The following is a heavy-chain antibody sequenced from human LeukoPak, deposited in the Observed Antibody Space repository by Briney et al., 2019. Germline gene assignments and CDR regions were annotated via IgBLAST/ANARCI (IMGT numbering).Heavy chain of an antibody. CDR3: ATVFSFSAYYFDY. V-gene: IGHV3-23*01. Sequence: GGSLRLSCAASGFTFSSFTMSWVRQAPGKGLEWVSVISGSGGNTYYADSVKGRFTISRDNSKNTLYLQMNSLRAEDTAVYYCATVFSFSAYYFDYWGQGTLVTVSS. CDR1: GFTFSSFT. J-gene: IGHJ4*02. D-gene: IGHD4-17*01. CDR2: ISGSGGNT.